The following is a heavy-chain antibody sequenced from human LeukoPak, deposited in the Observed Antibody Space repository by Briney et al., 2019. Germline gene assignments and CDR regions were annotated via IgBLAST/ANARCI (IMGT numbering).Heavy chain of an antibody. V-gene: IGHV4-39*01. Sequence: SETLSPTCTVSGGSISSFSYYWGWIRQPPGKGLEWIGTIYYSGSTYYNPSLNSRVTISIDTSKNQFSLKLSSVTAADTAVYFCARIGYFDYSIDSWGQGTLVTVSS. J-gene: IGHJ4*02. CDR3: ARIGYFDYSIDS. CDR2: IYYSGST. CDR1: GGSISSFSYY. D-gene: IGHD3-9*01.